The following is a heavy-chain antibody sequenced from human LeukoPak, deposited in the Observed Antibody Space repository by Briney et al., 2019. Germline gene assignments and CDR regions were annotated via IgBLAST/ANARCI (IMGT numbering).Heavy chain of an antibody. J-gene: IGHJ4*02. CDR1: GGSFSGYY. CDR2: INHSGST. Sequence: SETLSLTCAVYGGSFSGYYWSWIRQPPGKGLERIGEINHSGSTNYNPSLKSRVTISVDTSKNQFSLKLSSVTAADTAVYYCARGYDSSGYCFDYWGQGTLVTVSS. CDR3: ARGYDSSGYCFDY. V-gene: IGHV4-34*01. D-gene: IGHD3-22*01.